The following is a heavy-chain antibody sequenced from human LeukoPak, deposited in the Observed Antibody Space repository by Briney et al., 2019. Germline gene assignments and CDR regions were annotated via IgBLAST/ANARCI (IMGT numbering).Heavy chain of an antibody. CDR3: ARDPEGLRYFDWLLTFDY. CDR2: INPNSGGT. V-gene: IGHV1-2*06. J-gene: IGHJ4*02. D-gene: IGHD3-9*01. CDR1: GYTFTGYY. Sequence: ASVKVSCKASGYTFTGYYMHWERQAPGQGLEWMGRINPNSGGTNYAQKFQGRVTMTRDTSISTAYMELSRLRSDDTAVYYCARDPEGLRYFDWLLTFDYWGQGTLVTVSS.